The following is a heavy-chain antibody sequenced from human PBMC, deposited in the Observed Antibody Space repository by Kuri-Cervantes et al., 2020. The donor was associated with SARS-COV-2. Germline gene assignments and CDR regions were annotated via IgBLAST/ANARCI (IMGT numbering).Heavy chain of an antibody. CDR2: ISNSGSSI. CDR3: ARNRVDTSLASSWAQVRTSNAMDV. Sequence: GESLKISCAASGFTFDDYAMHRVRQAPGKGLEWVSYISNSGSSIYYADSVKGRFTISRDNAKNSLYLQMNTLRAEDTAVYYCARNRVDTSLASSWAQVRTSNAMDVWGQGTTVTVSS. V-gene: IGHV3-48*03. J-gene: IGHJ6*02. CDR1: GFTFDDYA. D-gene: IGHD5-18*01.